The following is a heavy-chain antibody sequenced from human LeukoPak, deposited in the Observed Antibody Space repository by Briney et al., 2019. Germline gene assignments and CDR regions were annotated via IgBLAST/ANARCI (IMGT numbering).Heavy chain of an antibody. D-gene: IGHD3/OR15-3a*01. CDR3: AKDPLWFSRSSPGDY. Sequence: PGGSLRLSCAASGFTFSSYGMHWVRQAPGKGLEWVAVISYDGSMKFYADSVKGRFTISRDNSKNTLYLQMNTLRPEDTAVYYCAKDPLWFSRSSPGDYWGQGTPVTVSS. CDR2: ISYDGSMK. J-gene: IGHJ4*02. V-gene: IGHV3-30*18. CDR1: GFTFSSYG.